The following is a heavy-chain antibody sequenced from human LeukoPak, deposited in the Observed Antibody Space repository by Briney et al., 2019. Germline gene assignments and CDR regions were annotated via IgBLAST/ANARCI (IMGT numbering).Heavy chain of an antibody. CDR3: ARRQREMATTTEYYYYYGMDV. J-gene: IGHJ6*02. CDR2: VDPSDSYT. CDR1: GYSFTSYW. D-gene: IGHD5-24*01. V-gene: IGHV5-10-1*01. Sequence: GESLKISWKGSGYSFTSYWINWLRQMPGKGREWMGRVDPSDSYTNYSPSFQGRVTISADKTISTAYLQWNSLKPSDTAMYYCARRQREMATTTEYYYYYGMDVWGQGTTVTVSS.